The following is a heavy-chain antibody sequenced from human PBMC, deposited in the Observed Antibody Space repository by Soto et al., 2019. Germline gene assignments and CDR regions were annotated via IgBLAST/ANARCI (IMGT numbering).Heavy chain of an antibody. CDR2: ISSSSSYI. V-gene: IGHV3-21*01. CDR1: GFTFSSYS. J-gene: IGHJ4*02. Sequence: GSLRLSCAASGFTFSSYSMNWVRQAPGKGLEWVSSISSSSSYIYYADSVKGRFTISRDNAKNSLYLQMNSLRAEDTAVYYCASSLSYDFWSGYPKKIKYYFDYWGQGTLVTVSS. D-gene: IGHD3-3*01. CDR3: ASSLSYDFWSGYPKKIKYYFDY.